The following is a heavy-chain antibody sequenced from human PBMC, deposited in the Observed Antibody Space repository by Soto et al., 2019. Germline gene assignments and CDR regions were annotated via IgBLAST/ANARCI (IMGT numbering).Heavy chain of an antibody. J-gene: IGHJ5*02. V-gene: IGHV1-3*01. D-gene: IGHD2-15*01. CDR2: INPDNGNT. CDR3: ARGIATGERDP. CDR1: GYTFTRYT. Sequence: QVPLVQSGAEVKKPGASVKISCKASGYTFTRYTMNCVRQAPGQRLEWMGWINPDNGNTKSSQKFQDRVIITRDTSASTAYMDLSSLRSEDTAVYYCARGIATGERDPWGQGTLVTVSS.